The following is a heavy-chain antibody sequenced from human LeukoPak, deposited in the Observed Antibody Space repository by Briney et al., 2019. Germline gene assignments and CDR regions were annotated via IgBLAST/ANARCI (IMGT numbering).Heavy chain of an antibody. V-gene: IGHV1-18*01. Sequence: GASVKVSCKASGYTFTSYGISWVRQAPGQGLEWMGWISAYNGNTNYAQKFQGRVTMTTDTSTSTAYMELRSLRSDDTAVYYCARDLVFGSSSSGGYFDYWGQGTLVTVSS. CDR1: GYTFTSYG. CDR2: ISAYNGNT. CDR3: ARDLVFGSSSSGGYFDY. D-gene: IGHD6-6*01. J-gene: IGHJ4*02.